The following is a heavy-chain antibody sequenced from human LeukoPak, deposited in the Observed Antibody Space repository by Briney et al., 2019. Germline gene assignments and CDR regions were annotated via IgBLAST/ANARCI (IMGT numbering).Heavy chain of an antibody. V-gene: IGHV3-23*01. Sequence: GGSLRLSCAASGFTFSSYAMSWVRQAPGKGLEWVSAISGSGGSTYYADSVKGRFTISRDNSKNTLYLQMDSLRDEDTAVYYCATSKWELPSPYDYWGQGTLVTVSS. CDR1: GFTFSSYA. CDR2: ISGSGGST. D-gene: IGHD1-26*01. J-gene: IGHJ4*02. CDR3: ATSKWELPSPYDY.